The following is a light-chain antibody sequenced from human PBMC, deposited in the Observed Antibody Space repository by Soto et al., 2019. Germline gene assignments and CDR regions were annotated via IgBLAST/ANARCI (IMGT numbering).Light chain of an antibody. CDR3: QQYNDWPHT. Sequence: EVVMTQSPATLSVSPGERATLSCRASQSVRSHLAWYQQKPGQAPSLLIFGASTRATGVPARFSGSESGTEFTLTISSLQSEDVAVYFFQQYNDWPHTFGGGTKVEIK. CDR1: QSVRSH. CDR2: GAS. V-gene: IGKV3-15*01. J-gene: IGKJ4*01.